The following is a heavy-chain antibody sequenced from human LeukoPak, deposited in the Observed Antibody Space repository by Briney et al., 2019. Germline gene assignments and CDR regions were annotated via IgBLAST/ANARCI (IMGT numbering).Heavy chain of an antibody. CDR2: ISGSGGST. CDR1: GFTFNNYG. CDR3: AKCDYYGSGRLFDY. Sequence: GGSLRLSCEASGFTFNNYGISWVRQAPGKGLEWVSAISGSGGSTYYADSVKGRFTISRDNSKNTLYLQMNSLRAEDTAVYYCAKCDYYGSGRLFDYWGQGTLVTVSS. V-gene: IGHV3-23*01. D-gene: IGHD3-10*01. J-gene: IGHJ4*02.